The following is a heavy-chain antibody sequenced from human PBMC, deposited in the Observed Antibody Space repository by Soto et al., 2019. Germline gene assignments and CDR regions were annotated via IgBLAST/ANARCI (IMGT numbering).Heavy chain of an antibody. J-gene: IGHJ4*02. Sequence: QVQLVQSGAEVKKTGSSVKVSCKASGGTFSSYAISWVRQAPGQGLEWMGGIIPIFGTANYAQKCQGRVTITADKSTSTAYMELSSLRSEDTAVYYCARERDSYGQGANYFDYWGQGTLVTVSS. D-gene: IGHD5-18*01. CDR2: IIPIFGTA. CDR1: GGTFSSYA. CDR3: ARERDSYGQGANYFDY. V-gene: IGHV1-69*06.